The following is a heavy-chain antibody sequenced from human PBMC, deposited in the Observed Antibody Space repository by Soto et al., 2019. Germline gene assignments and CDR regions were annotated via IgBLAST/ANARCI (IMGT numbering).Heavy chain of an antibody. J-gene: IGHJ5*02. Sequence: PSETLSLTCAVSGGSISSGGFSWSWIRQPPGKGLEWIGYIYHSGSTYYNPSLKSRVTISVDRSKNQFSLRLCFVTAADTAVYYCARVPSPWGQGTLVTVSS. CDR1: GGSISSGGFS. V-gene: IGHV4-30-2*01. CDR3: ARVPSP. CDR2: IYHSGST.